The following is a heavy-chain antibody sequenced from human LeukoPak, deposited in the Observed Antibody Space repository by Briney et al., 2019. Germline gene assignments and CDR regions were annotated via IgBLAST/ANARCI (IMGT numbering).Heavy chain of an antibody. J-gene: IGHJ3*01. CDR1: GGTFSSYA. CDR2: IIPIFGTA. Sequence: GASVEVSCKASGGTFSSYAISWVRQAPGQGLEWVGRIIPIFGTANYAQKFQGRVTITTDESTSTAYMELSSLRSEDTAVYYCARRSYSSGYHDAFDVRGQGTMVTVSS. CDR3: ARRSYSSGYHDAFDV. V-gene: IGHV1-69*05. D-gene: IGHD3-22*01.